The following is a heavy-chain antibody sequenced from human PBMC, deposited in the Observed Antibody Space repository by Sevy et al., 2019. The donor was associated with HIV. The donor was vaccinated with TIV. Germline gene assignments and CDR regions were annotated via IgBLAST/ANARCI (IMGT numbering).Heavy chain of an antibody. J-gene: IGHJ6*02. CDR1: GDSVSSNNAA. CDR3: ARDGLTYGGMDV. D-gene: IGHD1-20*01. Sequence: SQTLSLTCAISGDSVSSNNAAWTWIRQSPSRGLEWLGRTFYRSNWDNDYAGSVNGRITINPDTSKNQLSLQLTSVTPEYTSVKYWARDGLTYGGMDVWGQGTTVTVSS. CDR2: TFYRSNWDN. V-gene: IGHV6-1*01.